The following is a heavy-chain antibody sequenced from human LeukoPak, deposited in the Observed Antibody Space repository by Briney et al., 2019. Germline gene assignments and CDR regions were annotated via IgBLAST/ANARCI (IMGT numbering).Heavy chain of an antibody. CDR3: AREGAGGSYYHP. J-gene: IGHJ5*02. V-gene: IGHV4-39*07. D-gene: IGHD1-26*01. CDR1: GGSISSSSYY. Sequence: TSETLSLTCTVSGGSISSSSYYWGWIRQPPGKGLEWIGSIYYSGSTYYNPSLKSRVTISVDTSKNQFSLKLSSVTAADTAVYYCAREGAGGSYYHPWGQGTLVTVSS. CDR2: IYYSGST.